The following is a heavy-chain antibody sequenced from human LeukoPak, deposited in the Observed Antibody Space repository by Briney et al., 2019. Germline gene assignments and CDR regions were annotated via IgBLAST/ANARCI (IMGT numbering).Heavy chain of an antibody. J-gene: IGHJ4*02. D-gene: IGHD4-17*01. CDR1: GFTFSSYA. CDR2: ISGSGGST. Sequence: GGSLRLSCAASGFTFSSYAMSWVRQAPGKGVEWVSAISGSGGSTYYADSVNGRFTISRDNSKNTLYLQMNSLRAEDTAVYYCAKPAGAMTTVTYYFDYWGQGTLVTVSS. V-gene: IGHV3-23*01. CDR3: AKPAGAMTTVTYYFDY.